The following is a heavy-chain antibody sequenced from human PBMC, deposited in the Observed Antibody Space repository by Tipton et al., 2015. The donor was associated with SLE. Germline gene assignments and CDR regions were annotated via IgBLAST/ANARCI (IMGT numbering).Heavy chain of an antibody. D-gene: IGHD5-24*01. CDR3: ARMRGGYNAHH. Sequence: GLVKPSETLALTCTVSGDSIRSHYWSWIRQAPGKGLEWIGYISNSETTSYNPSLKSRVTISLDTSKNQFSLKLRSVTAADTAVYYCARMRGGYNAHHWGQGILVTVSS. CDR1: GDSIRSHY. CDR2: ISNSETT. V-gene: IGHV4-59*11. J-gene: IGHJ5*02.